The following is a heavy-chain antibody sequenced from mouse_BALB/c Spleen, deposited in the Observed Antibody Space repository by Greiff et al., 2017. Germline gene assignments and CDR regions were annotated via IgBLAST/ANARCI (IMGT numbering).Heavy chain of an antibody. CDR1: GYAFTNYL. CDR2: INPGSGGT. V-gene: IGHV1-54*03. J-gene: IGHJ4*01. CDR3: AEGAMDY. Sequence: QVQLKQSGAELVRPGTSVKVSCKASGYAFTNYLIEWVKQRPGQGLEWIGVINPGSGGTNYNEKFKGKATLTADKSSSTAYMQLSSLTSDDSAVYFCAEGAMDYWGQGASVTVSS.